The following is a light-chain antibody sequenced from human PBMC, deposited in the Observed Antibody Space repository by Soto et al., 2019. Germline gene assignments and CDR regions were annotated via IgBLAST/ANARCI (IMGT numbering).Light chain of an antibody. Sequence: QSALTQPPSASGSPGQSVTISCTRTSSDVGGYNYVSWYQQHPGKAPKLMIYEVTKRPSGVPDRFSGSKSDNTASLTVSGLQAEDEADYYCSSYAGSNNFGVLFGGGTKVTVL. CDR2: EVT. J-gene: IGLJ2*01. CDR3: SSYAGSNNFGVL. V-gene: IGLV2-8*01. CDR1: SSDVGGYNY.